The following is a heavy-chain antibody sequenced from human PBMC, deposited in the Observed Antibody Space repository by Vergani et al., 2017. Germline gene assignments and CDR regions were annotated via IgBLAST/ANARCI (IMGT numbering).Heavy chain of an antibody. J-gene: IGHJ5*02. V-gene: IGHV4-59*06. D-gene: IGHD3-10*01. CDR2: IYDRGST. CDR3: ARDLGYYGSGSYFWFDP. CDR1: GGSISSYY. Sequence: QVQLQESGPGLVKPSETLSLTCTVSGGSISSYYWSWIRQPAGKGLEWIGYIYDRGSTYYNPSLKSRVTISVDTSKNQFSLKLSSVTAADTAVYYCARDLGYYGSGSYFWFDPWGQGTLVTVSS.